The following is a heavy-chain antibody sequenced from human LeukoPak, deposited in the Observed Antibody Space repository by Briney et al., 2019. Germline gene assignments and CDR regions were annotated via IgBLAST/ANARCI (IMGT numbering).Heavy chain of an antibody. J-gene: IGHJ4*02. CDR3: ARGGVDGSEERFDY. CDR2: IYHSGST. D-gene: IGHD3-10*01. Sequence: SGTLCLTCAASGVSISSSNWCRWVRQPPGKGLEWIGEIYHSGSTNYNASLKSRVTISVDKSKDQFSLKLSSVTAADTAVYYCARGGVDGSEERFDYWGQGTLVTVSS. V-gene: IGHV4-4*02. CDR1: GVSISSSNW.